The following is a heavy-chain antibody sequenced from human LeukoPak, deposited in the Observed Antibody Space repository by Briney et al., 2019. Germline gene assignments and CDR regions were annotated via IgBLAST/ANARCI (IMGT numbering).Heavy chain of an antibody. D-gene: IGHD3/OR15-3a*01. CDR1: GFTFSSYA. Sequence: PGGSLRLSCAASGFTFSSYAMSWVRQAPGQGLEWMGGIIRIFGTANYAQKFQGSVTITADESTSTAYMELSSLRSEDTAVYYCARDRWDQASTLLVGLLDYWGQGTLVTVSS. CDR3: ARDRWDQASTLLVGLLDY. V-gene: IGHV1-69*01. CDR2: IIRIFGTA. J-gene: IGHJ4*02.